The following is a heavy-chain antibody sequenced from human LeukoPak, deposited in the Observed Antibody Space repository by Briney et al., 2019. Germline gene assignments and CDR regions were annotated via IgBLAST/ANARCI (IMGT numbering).Heavy chain of an antibody. J-gene: IGHJ4*02. CDR3: ATRDSYNEILDF. V-gene: IGHV1-2*02. Sequence: ASVKVSCKASGYTFTGYYMHWVRQAPGQGLEWMGWINPSSGDTNYAQKFQGRVTMTRDTSISTAHMELSRLKSDDTAVYYCATRDSYNEILDFWGQGTLVTVSS. CDR2: INPSSGDT. CDR1: GYTFTGYY. D-gene: IGHD5-24*01.